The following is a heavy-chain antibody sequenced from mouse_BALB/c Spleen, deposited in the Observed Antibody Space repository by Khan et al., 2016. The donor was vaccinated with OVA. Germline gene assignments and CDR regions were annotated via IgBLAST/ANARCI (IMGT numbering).Heavy chain of an antibody. D-gene: IGHD2-10*02. Sequence: QVQLKQSGAELVKPGASVKLSCKASGYTFSSYSMYWVKQRPGQGLEWIGGINPTNGGTNFNEKFKTKATLTVDKSSSTAYMQLSSLTSEDSAVYYCTRSGYANPFAYWGQGTLVTVSA. CDR2: INPTNGGT. CDR1: GYTFSSYS. J-gene: IGHJ3*01. CDR3: TRSGYANPFAY. V-gene: IGHV1S81*02.